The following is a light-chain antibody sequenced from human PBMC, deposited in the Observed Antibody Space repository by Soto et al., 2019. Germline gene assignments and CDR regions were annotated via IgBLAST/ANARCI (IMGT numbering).Light chain of an antibody. CDR3: QQRSNWRGT. V-gene: IGKV3-15*01. CDR2: GAS. Sequence: EIVLTQSPGTLSVSPGERATLSCRASRSVSSNLAWYQQKPGQAPRLLIYGASTRATGVPARFSGSGSGTDFTLTISSLQSEDFAVYYCQQRSNWRGTFGQGTKVEIK. J-gene: IGKJ1*01. CDR1: RSVSSN.